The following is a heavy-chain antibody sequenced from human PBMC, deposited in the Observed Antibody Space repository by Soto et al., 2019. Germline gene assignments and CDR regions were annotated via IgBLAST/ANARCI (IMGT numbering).Heavy chain of an antibody. J-gene: IGHJ5*02. CDR1: GYTFTSYD. V-gene: IGHV1-8*01. CDR2: MNPNSGNT. D-gene: IGHD3-10*01. CDR3: AGGRSGGGGNWFDP. Sequence: QVQLVQSGAEVKKPGASVKVSCKASGYTFTSYDINWVRQATGQGLEWMGWMNPNSGNTAYAQKFQGIVTMTRNPSISTAYRVVRRPRSEDPAAYLSAGGRSGGGGNWFDPWGQGTLVTVSS.